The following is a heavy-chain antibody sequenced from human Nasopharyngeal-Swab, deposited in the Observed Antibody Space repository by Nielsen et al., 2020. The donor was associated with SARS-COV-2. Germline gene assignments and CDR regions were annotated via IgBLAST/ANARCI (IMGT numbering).Heavy chain of an antibody. V-gene: IGHV3-23*01. D-gene: IGHD4-11*01. Sequence: GGSLRLSCAASGFTFSSYAMRWVRQAPGKGLEWVSAISGSGGSTYYADSVKGRFTISRDNSKNTLYLQMNSLRAEDTAVYYCAKVPSTVTTLPPDYWGQGTLVTVSS. CDR2: ISGSGGST. CDR1: GFTFSSYA. J-gene: IGHJ4*02. CDR3: AKVPSTVTTLPPDY.